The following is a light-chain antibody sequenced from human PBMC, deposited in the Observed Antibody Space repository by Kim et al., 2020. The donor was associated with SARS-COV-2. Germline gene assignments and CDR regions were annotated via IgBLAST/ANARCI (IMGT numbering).Light chain of an antibody. Sequence: EIVLTQSPGTLSLSPGERATLSCRASQSVSSNYLAWYQQKPGQAPRLLIYGASSRATGIPDRFSGSGSGTDFTLTISSLEPEDFAVYYCQQYGRSYTFGQGTKLEI. CDR1: QSVSSNY. V-gene: IGKV3-20*01. CDR2: GAS. CDR3: QQYGRSYT. J-gene: IGKJ2*01.